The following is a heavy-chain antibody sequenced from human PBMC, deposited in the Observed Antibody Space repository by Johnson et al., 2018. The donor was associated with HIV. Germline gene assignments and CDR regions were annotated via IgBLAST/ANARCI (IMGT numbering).Heavy chain of an antibody. Sequence: QVQLVESRGGVVQPGRSLRLSCAASGFTFSSYGMHWVRQAPGKGLEWVAFIRYDGGNKYYADSVKGRFTISRDNSKNTLCLQMNSLRAEDTAVYYCAKHLGSDAFDYWGQGTLVTVSS. D-gene: IGHD1-26*01. J-gene: IGHJ3*01. CDR2: IRYDGGNK. CDR3: AKHLGSDAFDY. CDR1: GFTFSSYG. V-gene: IGHV3-30*02.